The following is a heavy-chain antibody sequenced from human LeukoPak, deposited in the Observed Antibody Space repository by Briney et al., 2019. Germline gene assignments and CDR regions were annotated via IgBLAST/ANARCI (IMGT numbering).Heavy chain of an antibody. J-gene: IGHJ5*02. Sequence: SETLSLTCTVSGGSISSYYWSWIRQPAGKGLEWIGRIYTSGSTNYNPSLKSQVTMSVDTSKNQFSLKLSSVTAADTAVYYCARDRSSSWSNWFDPWGQGTLVTVSS. D-gene: IGHD6-13*01. CDR2: IYTSGST. CDR1: GGSISSYY. V-gene: IGHV4-4*07. CDR3: ARDRSSSWSNWFDP.